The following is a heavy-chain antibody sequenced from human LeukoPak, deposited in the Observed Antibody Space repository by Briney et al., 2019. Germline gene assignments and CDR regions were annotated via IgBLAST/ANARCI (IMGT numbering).Heavy chain of an antibody. V-gene: IGHV3-30*03. J-gene: IGHJ4*02. CDR2: ISYDGSNK. Sequence: GGSLRLSCAASGFTFSSYGMHWVRQAPGKGLEWVAVISYDGSNKYYADSVKGRFTISRDNSKNTLYLQMNSLRAEDTAVYYCARWGESVPAAMRAAAGRWGQGTLVTVSS. D-gene: IGHD2-2*01. CDR3: ARWGESVPAAMRAAAGR. CDR1: GFTFSSYG.